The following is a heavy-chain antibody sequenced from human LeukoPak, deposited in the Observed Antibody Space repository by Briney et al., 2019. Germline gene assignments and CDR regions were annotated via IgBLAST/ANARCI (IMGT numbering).Heavy chain of an antibody. CDR1: GYTFTSYD. V-gene: IGHV1-69*13. Sequence: ASVKVSCKASGYTFTSYDINWVRQAPGQGLEWMGGIIPIFGTANYAQKFQGRVTITADESTSTAYMELSSLRSEDTAVYYCAREIYDYVWGSYRPYYFDYWGQGTLVTVSS. D-gene: IGHD3-16*02. CDR3: AREIYDYVWGSYRPYYFDY. CDR2: IIPIFGTA. J-gene: IGHJ4*02.